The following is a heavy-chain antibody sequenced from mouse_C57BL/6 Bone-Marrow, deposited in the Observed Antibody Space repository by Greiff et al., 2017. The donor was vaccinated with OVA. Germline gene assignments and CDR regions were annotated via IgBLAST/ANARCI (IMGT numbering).Heavy chain of an antibody. CDR1: GFTFSDYY. Sequence: EVHLVESEGGLVQPGSSMKLSCTASGFTFSDYYMAWVRQVPEKGLEWVANINYDGSSTYYLDSLKSRFIISRDNAKNILYLQMSSLKSEDTATDYCARARVYYGSYYFDYWGQGTTLTVSS. CDR3: ARARVYYGSYYFDY. V-gene: IGHV5-16*01. D-gene: IGHD1-1*01. J-gene: IGHJ2*01. CDR2: INYDGSST.